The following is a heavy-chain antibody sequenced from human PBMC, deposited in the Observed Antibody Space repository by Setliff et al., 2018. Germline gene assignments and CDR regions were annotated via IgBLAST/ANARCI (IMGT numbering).Heavy chain of an antibody. Sequence: SETLSLTCAVYGDSLSGYYWSWIRQSPKKGLEWIGEIMPGRDTLYSPSLESRLTITIDTSRSQFSLKLSSVTAADTAVYYCARHATYYYGSGNLPFDSWGQGTLVTVSS. J-gene: IGHJ4*02. V-gene: IGHV4-34*12. D-gene: IGHD3-10*01. CDR3: ARHATYYYGSGNLPFDS. CDR1: GDSLSGYY. CDR2: IMPGRDT.